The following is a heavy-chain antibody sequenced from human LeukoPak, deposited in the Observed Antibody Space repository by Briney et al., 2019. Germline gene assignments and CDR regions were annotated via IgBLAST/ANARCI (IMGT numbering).Heavy chain of an antibody. D-gene: IGHD2-15*01. CDR2: IYHSGST. V-gene: IGHV4-38-2*02. J-gene: IGHJ4*02. Sequence: SETLSLTCTVSGYSISSGYYWDWIRQPPGKGLEWIGSIYHSGSTNYNPSLKSRVTISVDTSKNQFSLKLSSVTAADTAVYYCARDGVYCSGGSCYWGQGTLVTVSS. CDR3: ARDGVYCSGGSCY. CDR1: GYSISSGYY.